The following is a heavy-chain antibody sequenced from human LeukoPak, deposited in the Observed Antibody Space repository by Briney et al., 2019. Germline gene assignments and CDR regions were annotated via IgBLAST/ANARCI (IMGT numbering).Heavy chain of an antibody. Sequence: GSSVKVSCMASGGAFSTYAISWVRLAPGQGLEWMGGIIPIFGTANYAQKFQGRVTITADESTSTAYMELSSLRSEDTAVYYCARGGNYDFWSAQGWFDPWGQGALVTVSS. J-gene: IGHJ5*02. CDR3: ARGGNYDFWSAQGWFDP. CDR1: GGAFSTYA. CDR2: IIPIFGTA. D-gene: IGHD3-3*01. V-gene: IGHV1-69*01.